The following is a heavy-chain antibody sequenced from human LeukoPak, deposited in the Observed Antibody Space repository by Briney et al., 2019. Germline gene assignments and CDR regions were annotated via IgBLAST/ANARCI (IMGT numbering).Heavy chain of an antibody. CDR1: GFTFSSYA. CDR2: ISYDGSNK. Sequence: GGSLRLSCAASGFTFSSYAMHWVRQAPGKGLEWVAVISYDGSNKYYADSVKGRFTISRDNSKNTLYLQMNSLRAEDTAVYYCAKDKSVIYFDYWGQGTLVTVSS. J-gene: IGHJ4*02. V-gene: IGHV3-30-3*01. CDR3: AKDKSVIYFDY. D-gene: IGHD4-11*01.